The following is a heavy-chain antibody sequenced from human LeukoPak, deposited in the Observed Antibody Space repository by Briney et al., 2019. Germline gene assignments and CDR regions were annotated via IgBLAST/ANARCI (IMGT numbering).Heavy chain of an antibody. J-gene: IGHJ6*02. CDR3: AGGYTLPQRGFGVPLSPHYGLGV. CDR2: IYYSGST. V-gene: IGHV4-61*01. Sequence: SETLSLTCTVSGGSVSSGSYYWSWIRQPPGKGLEWVGYIYYSGSTNYNPSLKSRVTISVDTSKKQFSLKLNSVTAADTAVYYCAGGYTLPQRGFGVPLSPHYGLGVWGQGTTVTVSS. CDR1: GGSVSSGSYY. D-gene: IGHD3-3*01.